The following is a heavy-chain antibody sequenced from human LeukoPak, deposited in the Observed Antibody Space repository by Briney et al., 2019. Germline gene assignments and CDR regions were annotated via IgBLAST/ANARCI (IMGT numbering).Heavy chain of an antibody. J-gene: IGHJ4*02. Sequence: SETLSLTCTVSGGPISSHYWSWIRQPPGKGLEWIGYIYYSGSTNYNPSLKSRVTISVDTSKNQFSLKLSSVTAADTAVYYCARVDYGDFYYFDYWGQGTLVTVSS. V-gene: IGHV4-59*11. CDR2: IYYSGST. CDR1: GGPISSHY. D-gene: IGHD4-17*01. CDR3: ARVDYGDFYYFDY.